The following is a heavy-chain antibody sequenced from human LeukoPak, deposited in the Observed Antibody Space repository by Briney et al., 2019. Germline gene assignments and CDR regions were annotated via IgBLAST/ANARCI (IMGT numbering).Heavy chain of an antibody. D-gene: IGHD2-2*01. CDR3: ARTDIVVVPAAMGYYNYMDV. J-gene: IGHJ6*03. Sequence: SETLSLTCAVYGGSFSDYYWSWIRQPPGKGLEWIGEINHSGSTNYNPSLKSRVIISVDTSKNQFSLKLSSVTAADTAVYYCARTDIVVVPAAMGYYNYMDVWGKGTTVTVSS. CDR2: INHSGST. CDR1: GGSFSDYY. V-gene: IGHV4-34*01.